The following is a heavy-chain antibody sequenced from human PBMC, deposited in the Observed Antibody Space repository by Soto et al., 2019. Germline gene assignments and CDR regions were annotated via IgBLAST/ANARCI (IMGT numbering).Heavy chain of an antibody. V-gene: IGHV3-30-3*01. CDR1: GFTFSSYA. Sequence: LRLSCAASGFTFSSYAMHWVRQAPGKGLEWVAVISYDGSNKYYADSVKGRFTVSRDNSKNTLYLQMNSLRAEDTAVYYCARDFSYRRGYYYYGMDVWGQGTTVTVSS. CDR2: ISYDGSNK. J-gene: IGHJ6*02. D-gene: IGHD1-26*01. CDR3: ARDFSYRRGYYYYGMDV.